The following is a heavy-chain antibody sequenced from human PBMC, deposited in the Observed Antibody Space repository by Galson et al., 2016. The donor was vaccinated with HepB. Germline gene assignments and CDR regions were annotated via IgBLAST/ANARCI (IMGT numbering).Heavy chain of an antibody. Sequence: SVKVSCKASGYTFTNYGVTWVRQAPGQGLEWMGWITAFHGNTNYAQKLRGRVTMTTDTSTNTAYMELRSLISDDTAVYYCAREGGGGYYVAPPNFDFWGQGTLVTVSS. J-gene: IGHJ4*02. CDR1: GYTFTNYG. CDR2: ITAFHGNT. V-gene: IGHV1-18*01. CDR3: AREGGGGYYVAPPNFDF. D-gene: IGHD1-26*01.